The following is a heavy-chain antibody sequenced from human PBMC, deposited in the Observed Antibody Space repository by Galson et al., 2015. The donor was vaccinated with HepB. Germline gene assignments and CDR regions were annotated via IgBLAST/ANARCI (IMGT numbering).Heavy chain of an antibody. D-gene: IGHD4-23*01. J-gene: IGHJ4*02. Sequence: SETLSLTCAVSGGSISSSNWWSWVRQPPGKGLEWIGEIYHSGSTNYNPSLKSRVTISVDKSKNQFSLKLSSVTAADTAVYYCARERTYGGNSAGLDYWGQGTLVTVSS. CDR1: GGSISSSNW. CDR3: ARERTYGGNSAGLDY. CDR2: IYHSGST. V-gene: IGHV4-4*02.